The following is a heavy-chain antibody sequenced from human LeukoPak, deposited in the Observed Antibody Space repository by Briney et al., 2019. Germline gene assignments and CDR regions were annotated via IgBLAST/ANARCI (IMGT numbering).Heavy chain of an antibody. Sequence: PSETLSLTCTASGGSISSSGYYWGWIRQSPGKGLEWIGSIYYSGSIYYNPSLKSRVTISVDTSKNQFSLKLSSVTAADTAVYYCARYVTIFVGGESNWGQGTLVTVSS. V-gene: IGHV4-39*01. CDR2: IYYSGSI. CDR3: ARYVTIFVGGESN. CDR1: GGSISSSGYY. D-gene: IGHD3-9*01. J-gene: IGHJ4*02.